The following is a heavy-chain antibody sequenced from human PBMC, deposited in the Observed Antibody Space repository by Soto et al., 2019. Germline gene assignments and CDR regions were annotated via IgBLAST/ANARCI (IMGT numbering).Heavy chain of an antibody. CDR3: ARDKITGLFDY. D-gene: IGHD2-8*02. J-gene: IGHJ4*02. Sequence: SETLSLTCAVYGGSFSGYYWTWIRQPPGTGLEWIWEINHSGSTNYNPSIKSRVTISVDTSKNQFSLKLTSVTAADTAVYYCARDKITGLFDYWGQGTLVT. CDR2: INHSGST. V-gene: IGHV4-34*01. CDR1: GGSFSGYY.